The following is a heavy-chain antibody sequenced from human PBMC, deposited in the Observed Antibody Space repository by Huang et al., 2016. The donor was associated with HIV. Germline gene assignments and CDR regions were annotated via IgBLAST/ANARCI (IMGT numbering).Heavy chain of an antibody. Sequence: QLRESGPGLVTPSETLSLTCAASGTSMTSSTFYWGWFRQPPGRGLGWIGSVYSFANTYYNPSLKSRVTISIDTANKQYSMRLTSVTAADTAVYFCAREVRSVDTDRPDGYYYRGLDVWGQGTTVIVSS. CDR3: AREVRSVDTDRPDGYYYRGLDV. J-gene: IGHJ6*02. CDR1: GTSMTSSTFY. D-gene: IGHD2-2*03. V-gene: IGHV4-39*02. CDR2: VYSFANT.